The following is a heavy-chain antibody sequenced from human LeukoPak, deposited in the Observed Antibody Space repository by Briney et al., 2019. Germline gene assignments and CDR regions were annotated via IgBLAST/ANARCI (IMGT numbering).Heavy chain of an antibody. D-gene: IGHD3-10*01. J-gene: IGHJ4*02. CDR2: IYYSGST. Sequence: SSETLSFTCTVSGGSISSYYWSWIRQPPGKGLEWIGCIYYSGSTNYNPSLKSRVTISVDTSKNQFSLKLSSVTAADTAVYYCARTDGSGSYYRFPDYWGQGTLVTVSS. CDR1: GGSISSYY. V-gene: IGHV4-59*01. CDR3: ARTDGSGSYYRFPDY.